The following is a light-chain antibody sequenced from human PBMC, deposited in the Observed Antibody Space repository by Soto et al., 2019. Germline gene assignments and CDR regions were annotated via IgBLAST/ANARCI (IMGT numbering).Light chain of an antibody. Sequence: EIVLTQSPATLSLSPGERATLSCRAGQSVSSYLAWYQQKPGQAPRLLIYDASNRATGIPARFSGSGSGTDFTLTISSLEPEDFAVYYCQQRSNWSWTFGQGTKVDI. CDR1: QSVSSY. V-gene: IGKV3-11*01. CDR2: DAS. J-gene: IGKJ1*01. CDR3: QQRSNWSWT.